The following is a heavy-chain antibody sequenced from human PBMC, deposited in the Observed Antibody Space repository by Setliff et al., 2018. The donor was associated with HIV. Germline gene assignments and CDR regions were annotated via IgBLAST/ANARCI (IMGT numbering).Heavy chain of an antibody. D-gene: IGHD6-19*01. CDR3: ARGSCSGCYLSDH. Sequence: ASVKVSCKAFGYTFSTNAIHWGRQAPGQRLEWMGYINAGDDNTRYSEKFQGRVTITRDTSANTAYMELSSLRSEDTAVYYCARGSCSGCYLSDHWGLGTLVTVSS. V-gene: IGHV1-3*01. CDR2: INAGDDNT. J-gene: IGHJ4*02. CDR1: GYTFSTNA.